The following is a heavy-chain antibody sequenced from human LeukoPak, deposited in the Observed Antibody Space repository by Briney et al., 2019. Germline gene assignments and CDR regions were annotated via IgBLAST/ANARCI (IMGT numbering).Heavy chain of an antibody. V-gene: IGHV4-31*03. CDR3: ARGGVTITGTTKNYFDY. CDR1: GGSISSGGYY. D-gene: IGHD1-20*01. CDR2: IYYSGST. Sequence: SQTLSLTCTVSGGSISSGGYYWSWIRQHPGKGLEWIGHIYYSGSTYYNPSLKSRVTISVDTSKNQFSLKLSSVTAADTAVYYCARGGVTITGTTKNYFDYWGQGTLVTVSS. J-gene: IGHJ4*02.